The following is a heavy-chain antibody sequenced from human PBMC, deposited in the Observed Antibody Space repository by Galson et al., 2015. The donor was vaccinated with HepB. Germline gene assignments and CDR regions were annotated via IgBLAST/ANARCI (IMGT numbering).Heavy chain of an antibody. V-gene: IGHV3-11*01. CDR1: GFTFSDFY. D-gene: IGHD3-10*01. J-gene: IGHJ4*02. Sequence: SLRLSCAVSGFTFSDFYMRWIRQAPGKGLEWISYISSSGDTIYYADSVKGRFTISRDNARNSVYLQMNSLRAEDTAVYYCAREGAGSSCDYWGQGTLVTVSS. CDR3: AREGAGSSCDY. CDR2: ISSSGDTI.